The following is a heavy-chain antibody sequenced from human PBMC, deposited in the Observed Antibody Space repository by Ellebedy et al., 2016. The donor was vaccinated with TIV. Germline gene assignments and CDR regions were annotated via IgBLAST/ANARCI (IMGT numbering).Heavy chain of an antibody. J-gene: IGHJ4*02. Sequence: SETLSLTCAVYGGSLSGYYWSWIRQPPGKGLEWIGEINHSGSTIYNPSLKSRVTISVDTSKDQFSLKLSSVTAADTAVYYCAREDCSGGSCYRIPGYWGQGTLVTVSS. D-gene: IGHD2-15*01. CDR3: AREDCSGGSCYRIPGY. CDR1: GGSLSGYY. V-gene: IGHV4-34*01. CDR2: INHSGST.